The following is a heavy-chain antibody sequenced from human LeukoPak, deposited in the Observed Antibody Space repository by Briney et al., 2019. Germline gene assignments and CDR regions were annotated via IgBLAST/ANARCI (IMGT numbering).Heavy chain of an antibody. CDR3: ARAYYYDSSGYYPGLMDV. V-gene: IGHV3-33*01. CDR2: IWYDGSNK. D-gene: IGHD3-22*01. Sequence: PGGSPRLSCAASGFTFSSYGMHWVRQAPGKGLEWVAVIWYDGSNKYYADSVKGRFTISRDNSKNTLYLQMNSLRAEDTAVYYCARAYYYDSSGYYPGLMDVWGQGTTVTVSS. J-gene: IGHJ6*02. CDR1: GFTFSSYG.